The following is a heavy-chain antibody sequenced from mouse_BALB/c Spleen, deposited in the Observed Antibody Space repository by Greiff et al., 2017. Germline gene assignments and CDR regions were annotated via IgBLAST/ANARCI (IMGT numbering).Heavy chain of an antibody. CDR3: ARKALGAWFAY. CDR2: INPSNGRT. D-gene: IGHD3-2*02. J-gene: IGHJ3*01. V-gene: IGHV1S81*02. Sequence: QVQLQQPGAELVKPGASVKLSCKASGYTFTSYWMHWVKQRPGQGFEWIGEINPSNGRTNYNEKFKSKATLTVDKSSSTAYMQLSSLTSEDSAVYFWARKALGAWFAYWGQGTLVTVSA. CDR1: GYTFTSYW.